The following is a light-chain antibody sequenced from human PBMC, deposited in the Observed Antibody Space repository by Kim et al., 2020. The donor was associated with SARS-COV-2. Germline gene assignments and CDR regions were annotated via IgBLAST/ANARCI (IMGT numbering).Light chain of an antibody. CDR1: QSVLYSSNNQNY. J-gene: IGKJ2*01. CDR2: WAS. Sequence: RATINCKSSQSVLYSSNNQNYLAWYQQKPGQPAQLLIYWASTRQFGVPDRFSGSGSGTDFTLSISSLQAEDVAVYYCQQYYTTPYTFGQGTKLEI. CDR3: QQYYTTPYT. V-gene: IGKV4-1*01.